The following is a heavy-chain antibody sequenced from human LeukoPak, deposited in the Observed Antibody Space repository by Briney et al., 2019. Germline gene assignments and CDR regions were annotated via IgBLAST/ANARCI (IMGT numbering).Heavy chain of an antibody. V-gene: IGHV1-24*01. D-gene: IGHD3-10*01. J-gene: IGHJ4*02. CDR2: FDPEDGET. CDR1: GYTLTELS. CDR3: ATEITMVRGVIITTDYFDY. Sequence: ASVKVSCKVSGYTLTELSMHWVRQAPGKGVEWMGGFDPEDGETIYAQKFQGRVTMTEDTSTDTAYMELSSLRSEDTAVYYCATEITMVRGVIITTDYFDYWGQGTLVTVSS.